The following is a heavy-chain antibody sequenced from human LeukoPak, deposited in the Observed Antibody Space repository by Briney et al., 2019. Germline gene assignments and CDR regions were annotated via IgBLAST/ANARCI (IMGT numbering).Heavy chain of an antibody. D-gene: IGHD3-22*01. J-gene: IGHJ3*02. CDR3: ARGNYYDSSGYYYSVDAFDI. Sequence: ASVKVSCKASGYTFTGYYMHWVRQAPGQGLEWMGWINPNSGGTNYAQKFQGRVTMTRDTYISTGYMELSRLRSDDTAVYYCARGNYYDSSGYYYSVDAFDIWGQGTMVTVSS. V-gene: IGHV1-2*02. CDR1: GYTFTGYY. CDR2: INPNSGGT.